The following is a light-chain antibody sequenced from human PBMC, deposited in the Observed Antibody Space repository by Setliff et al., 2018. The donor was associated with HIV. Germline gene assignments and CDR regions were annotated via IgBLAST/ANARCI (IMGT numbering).Light chain of an antibody. Sequence: QSVLTQPRSVSGSPGQSVTISCTGTSSDVGVYNYVSWYQHHPGKAPKLMIYEVSNRPSGVSNRFSGSKSGNTASLTISGLQAEDEADYYCSSYTSSSTPYVFGTGTKVTVL. CDR1: SSDVGVYNY. CDR3: SSYTSSSTPYV. CDR2: EVS. J-gene: IGLJ1*01. V-gene: IGLV2-14*01.